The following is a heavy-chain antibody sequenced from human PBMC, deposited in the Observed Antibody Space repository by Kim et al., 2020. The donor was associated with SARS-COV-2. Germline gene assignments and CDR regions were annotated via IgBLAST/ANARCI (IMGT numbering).Heavy chain of an antibody. J-gene: IGHJ6*02. CDR3: ARNLAVVPSEGMDV. CDR2: IYHSGST. CDR1: GGSISSSNW. Sequence: SETLSLTCAVSGGSISSSNWWSWVRQPPGKGLEWIGEIYHSGSTNYNPSLKSRVTISVDKSKNQFSLKLSSVTAADTAVYYCARNLAVVPSEGMDVWGQGTTVTVSS. D-gene: IGHD2-2*01. V-gene: IGHV4-4*02.